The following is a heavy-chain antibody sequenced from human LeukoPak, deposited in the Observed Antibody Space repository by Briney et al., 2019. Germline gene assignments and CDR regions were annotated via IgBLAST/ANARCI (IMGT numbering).Heavy chain of an antibody. CDR2: IIPIFGTA. CDR1: GGTFSSYA. CDR3: ARGGSGWYDY. V-gene: IGHV1-69*05. J-gene: IGHJ4*02. Sequence: SAVKVSCKASGGTFSSYAISWVRQAPGQGLEWMGRIIPIFGTANYAQKFQGRVTITTDESTSTAYMELSSLRSEDTAVYYCARGGSGWYDYWGQGTLVTVSS. D-gene: IGHD6-19*01.